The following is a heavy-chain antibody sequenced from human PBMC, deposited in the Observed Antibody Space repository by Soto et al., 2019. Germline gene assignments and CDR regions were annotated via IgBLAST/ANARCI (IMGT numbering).Heavy chain of an antibody. J-gene: IGHJ4*02. CDR1: GYTFTSYD. CDR2: MNPNSGNT. V-gene: IGHV1-8*01. Sequence: ASVKVSFKASGYTFTSYDITWVLQATGQGLEWMGWMNPNSGNTGYAQKFQGRVTMTRNTSISTAYMELSSLRSEDTAVYYCARGLWAGAGYWGQGTLVTVSS. CDR3: ARGLWAGAGY. D-gene: IGHD1-26*01.